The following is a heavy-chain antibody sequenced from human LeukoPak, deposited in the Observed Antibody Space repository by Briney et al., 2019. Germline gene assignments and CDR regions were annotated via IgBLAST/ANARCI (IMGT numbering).Heavy chain of an antibody. Sequence: PGGSLRLSCAASGFTFSSYWMHWVRQAPGKGLVWVSRINSDGSGTTYADSVKGRFTISRDNAKNTLYLQMNSLRAEDTAVYYCARDLSSDTAAGLESGMDVWGQGTTVTVSS. CDR2: INSDGSGT. D-gene: IGHD6-13*01. V-gene: IGHV3-74*01. CDR1: GFTFSSYW. CDR3: ARDLSSDTAAGLESGMDV. J-gene: IGHJ6*02.